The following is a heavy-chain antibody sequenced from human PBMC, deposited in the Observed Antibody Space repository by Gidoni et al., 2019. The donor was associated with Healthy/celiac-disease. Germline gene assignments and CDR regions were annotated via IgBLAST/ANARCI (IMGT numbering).Heavy chain of an antibody. V-gene: IGHV3-30*18. Sequence: QVQLVESGGGVVQPGRSLRLSCAASRFTVSSAGPHWVRQAPGKGVEWVVVISYDVSTKYSAVSLKGRFTISRDTYQHTLYMQMTSLSAADTAVYYCAQAGSIVVITTTNALAIWGQGTIVTVSS. D-gene: IGHD3-22*01. CDR3: AQAGSIVVITTTNALAI. CDR1: RFTVSSAG. CDR2: ISYDVSTK. J-gene: IGHJ3*02.